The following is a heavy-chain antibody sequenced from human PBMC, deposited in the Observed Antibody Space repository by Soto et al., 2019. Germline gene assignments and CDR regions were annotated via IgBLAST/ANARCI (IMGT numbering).Heavy chain of an antibody. Sequence: QVQLVESGGGVVQPERSLRVSCEASGFTFSSHAMHWVRQAPGKGLEWVAVTWHDGSIKYYADSVKGRFTISRDNSKNTLYLQMNSLRAEDTAVYYCARDRGYPSLYYFDYWCQGTLVTVSS. D-gene: IGHD6-13*01. CDR3: ARDRGYPSLYYFDY. J-gene: IGHJ4*02. CDR2: TWHDGSIK. V-gene: IGHV3-33*01. CDR1: GFTFSSHA.